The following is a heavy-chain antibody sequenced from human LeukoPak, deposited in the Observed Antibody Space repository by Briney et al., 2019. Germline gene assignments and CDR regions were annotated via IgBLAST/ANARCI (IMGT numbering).Heavy chain of an antibody. Sequence: ASVTVSCKASGYTFTSYGISWVRQAPGQGLEWMGWISAYNGNTNYAQKLQGGVTMTTDTSTSTAYMELRSLRSDDTAVYYCARAAARNAWFDPWGQGTLVTVSS. CDR2: ISAYNGNT. CDR3: ARAAARNAWFDP. J-gene: IGHJ5*02. CDR1: GYTFTSYG. V-gene: IGHV1-18*01. D-gene: IGHD6-13*01.